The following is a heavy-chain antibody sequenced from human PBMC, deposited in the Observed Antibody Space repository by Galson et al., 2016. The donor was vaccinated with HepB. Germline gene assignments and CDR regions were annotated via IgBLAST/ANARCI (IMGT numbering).Heavy chain of an antibody. V-gene: IGHV3-9*01. D-gene: IGHD4-17*01. Sequence: SLRLSCAASGFTFDDYAMHWVRQAPGKGLQWVSSISWNSGMIGYADSVKGRFTISRDNAKNSLYPQLTNLRSEDTAVYYCATVGGEHDYGDYNLMPVWAYFDPWGQGTLVTVSS. CDR3: ATVGGEHDYGDYNLMPVWAYFDP. CDR2: ISWNSGMI. J-gene: IGHJ5*02. CDR1: GFTFDDYA.